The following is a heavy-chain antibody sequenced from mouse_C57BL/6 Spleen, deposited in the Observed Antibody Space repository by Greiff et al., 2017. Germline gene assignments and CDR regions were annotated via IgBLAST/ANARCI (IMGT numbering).Heavy chain of an antibody. J-gene: IGHJ3*01. Sequence: QVQLQQSGAELVRPGTSVKVSCKASGYAFTNYLIEWVKQRPGQGLEWIGVINPGSGGTNYNEKFKGKATLTADKSSSTAYMQLSSLTSEDSAVYFCARSALYGGYSRFAYWGQGTLVTVSA. CDR3: ARSALYGGYSRFAY. V-gene: IGHV1-54*01. CDR1: GYAFTNYL. D-gene: IGHD2-3*01. CDR2: INPGSGGT.